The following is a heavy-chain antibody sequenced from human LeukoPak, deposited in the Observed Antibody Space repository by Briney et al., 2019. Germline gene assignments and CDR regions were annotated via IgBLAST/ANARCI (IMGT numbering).Heavy chain of an antibody. Sequence: GRSLRLSCAASGFTFSSYAMHWVRQAPGKGLEWVAVISYDGSNKYYADSVKGRFTISRDNSKNTLYLQMNSLRADDTAVYYCTKAPLRSCTGAFCYPFDYWGQGTLVTVSS. CDR3: TKAPLRSCTGAFCYPFDY. J-gene: IGHJ4*02. CDR1: GFTFSSYA. CDR2: ISYDGSNK. D-gene: IGHD2-8*02. V-gene: IGHV3-30*04.